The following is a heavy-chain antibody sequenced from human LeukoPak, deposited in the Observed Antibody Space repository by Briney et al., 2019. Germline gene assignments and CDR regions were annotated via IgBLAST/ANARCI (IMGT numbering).Heavy chain of an antibody. Sequence: PSETLSLTCTVSGGSTNTYYWTWIRQPAGRGLEWIGLIYTSGSTNYNPSLKSRVTMSVDTSKNQFSLELSSVTAADTAVYYCARGGRYYDSSGYRAYAIDIWGQGTMVTVSS. CDR1: GGSTNTYY. J-gene: IGHJ3*02. D-gene: IGHD3-22*01. V-gene: IGHV4-4*07. CDR2: IYTSGST. CDR3: ARGGRYYDSSGYRAYAIDI.